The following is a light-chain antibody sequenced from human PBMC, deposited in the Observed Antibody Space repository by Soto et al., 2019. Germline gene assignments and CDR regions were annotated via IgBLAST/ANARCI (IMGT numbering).Light chain of an antibody. CDR3: QQRSNWPPYT. Sequence: EIIMTQSPATLSVSPGEGATLSCRTSHSISTNLAWYQHKRGQSPRLLVYGASTRATGVPARFSGSGSGAEFTLSISSLQSEDFAVYYCQQRSNWPPYTFGQGTKLEIK. V-gene: IGKV3-15*01. CDR1: HSISTN. J-gene: IGKJ2*01. CDR2: GAS.